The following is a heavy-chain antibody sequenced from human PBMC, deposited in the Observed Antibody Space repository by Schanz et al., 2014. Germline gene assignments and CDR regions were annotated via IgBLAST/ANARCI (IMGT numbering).Heavy chain of an antibody. CDR1: GYTFNSYA. D-gene: IGHD4-17*01. CDR3: ARERGDYRRLDC. J-gene: IGHJ4*02. CDR2: ISGYNGKT. V-gene: IGHV1-18*01. Sequence: QLQLVQSGSELKKPGASVKVSCKTSGYTFNSYALHWVRQAPGQGLEWMGWISGYNGKTIYLDNLEEKISIPRATATSTAYMELRNLRSADTAVYYCARERGDYRRLDCWGQGTLVTVSS.